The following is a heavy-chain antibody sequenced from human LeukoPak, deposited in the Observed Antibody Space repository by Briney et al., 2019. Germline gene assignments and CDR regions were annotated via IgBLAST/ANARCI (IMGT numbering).Heavy chain of an antibody. V-gene: IGHV4-4*02. CDR2: IYHSGST. D-gene: IGHD3-22*01. CDR3: ASPGSYYDSSGAIR. J-gene: IGHJ4*02. Sequence: SETLSLTCAVSGGSISSSNWWSWVRQPPGKGLEWIGEIYHSGSTNYNPSLKSRVTISVDKSKNQFSLKLSSVTAADTAVYYCASPGSYYDSSGAIRWGQGTLVTVSS. CDR1: GGSISSSNW.